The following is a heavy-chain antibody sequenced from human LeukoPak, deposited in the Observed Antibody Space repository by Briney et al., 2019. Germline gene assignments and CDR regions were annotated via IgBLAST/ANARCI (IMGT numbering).Heavy chain of an antibody. CDR2: ISSRSSTI. V-gene: IGHV3-48*01. CDR3: ARDPSLLSTFDY. Sequence: GGSLRLSCAASGFTFSSYSMNWVRQAPGKGLEWVSYISSRSSTIYYADSVKGRFTISRDNAKNSLYLQMNSLRAEDTAVYHCARDPSLLSTFDYWGQGTLVTVSS. D-gene: IGHD5/OR15-5a*01. CDR1: GFTFSSYS. J-gene: IGHJ4*02.